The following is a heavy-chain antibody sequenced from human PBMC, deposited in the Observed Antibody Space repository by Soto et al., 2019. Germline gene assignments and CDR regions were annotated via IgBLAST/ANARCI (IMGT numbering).Heavy chain of an antibody. V-gene: IGHV1-18*04. CDR2: NSAKSSNT. CDR1: GYTFTTSG. D-gene: IGHD1-7*01. J-gene: IGHJ4*02. Sequence: QLVQSGAEVKKPGASVKVSCKASGYTFTTSGFNWVRQAPGQGLEWMGWNSAKSSNTNYAQKLQGRVTMTTDTSTSTVYMELKSLTSDDTAIYYCTRAGASDWNYVSTSSWGQGTLVTVSS. CDR3: TRAGASDWNYVSTSS.